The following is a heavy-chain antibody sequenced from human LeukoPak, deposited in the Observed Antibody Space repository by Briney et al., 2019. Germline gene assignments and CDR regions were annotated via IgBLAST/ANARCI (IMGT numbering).Heavy chain of an antibody. CDR3: ARSQPPYVWGSYRWPAYFDY. D-gene: IGHD3-16*02. V-gene: IGHV3-53*01. CDR1: GFTFSSYA. Sequence: GGSLRLSCAASGFTFSSYAMSWVRQAPGKGLEWVSVIYSGGSTYYADSVKGRFTISRDNSKNTLYLQMNSLRAEDTAVYYCARSQPPYVWGSYRWPAYFDYWGQGTLVTVSS. J-gene: IGHJ4*02. CDR2: IYSGGST.